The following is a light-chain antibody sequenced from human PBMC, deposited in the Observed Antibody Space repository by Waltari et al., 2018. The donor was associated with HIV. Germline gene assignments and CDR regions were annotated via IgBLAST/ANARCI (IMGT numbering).Light chain of an antibody. CDR1: NIGGKS. V-gene: IGLV3-21*04. Sequence: SYVLTKPPSVSVAPGAAATISCGAWNIGGKSGHRYKQQPGQAPVLVTRYNSDRPSGIPDRISGSNSGHTATLTITSVEAGDEATYYCQVWDSSNEHVVFGGGTELTVL. J-gene: IGLJ3*02. CDR2: YNS. CDR3: QVWDSSNEHVV.